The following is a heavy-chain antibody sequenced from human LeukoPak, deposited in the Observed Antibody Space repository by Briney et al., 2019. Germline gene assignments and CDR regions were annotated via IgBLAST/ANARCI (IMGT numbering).Heavy chain of an antibody. Sequence: EASVKVSCKASGGTFSSYAISWVRQAPGQGLEWMGGIIPIFGTANYAQKFQGRVTITTDESTSTAYMELSSLRSEDTAVYYCARLIAAAGDWFDPWGQGTLVTVSS. CDR3: ARLIAAAGDWFDP. V-gene: IGHV1-69*05. CDR1: GGTFSSYA. CDR2: IIPIFGTA. D-gene: IGHD6-13*01. J-gene: IGHJ5*02.